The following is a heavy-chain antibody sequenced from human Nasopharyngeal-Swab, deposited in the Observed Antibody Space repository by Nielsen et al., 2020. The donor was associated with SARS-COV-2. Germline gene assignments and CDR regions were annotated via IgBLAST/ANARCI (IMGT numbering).Heavy chain of an antibody. CDR2: IPHSGST. J-gene: IGHJ4*02. D-gene: IGHD3-3*01. V-gene: IGHV4-34*01. Sequence: GSLRLSCAVYGGSFSGYYWSWIRQPPGKGLEWIGEIPHSGSTDYNPSLTSRVTISVDTSKNQFSLKLSSVTAADTAVFYCARGPVRYDFWSGYYCGFDYWGQGTLVTVSS. CDR1: GGSFSGYY. CDR3: ARGPVRYDFWSGYYCGFDY.